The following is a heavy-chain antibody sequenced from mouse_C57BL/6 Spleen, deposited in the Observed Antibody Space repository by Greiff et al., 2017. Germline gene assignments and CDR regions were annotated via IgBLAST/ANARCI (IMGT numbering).Heavy chain of an antibody. CDR1: GYTFTEYT. Sequence: QVHVKQSGAELVKPGASVKLSCKASGYTFTEYTIHWVKQRSGQGLEWIGWFYPGSGSIKYNEKFKDKATLTADKSSSTVYMELSRLTSEDSAVYFCARHEEGENYDPYFDYWGQGTTLTVSS. D-gene: IGHD2-4*01. J-gene: IGHJ2*01. CDR2: FYPGSGSI. V-gene: IGHV1-62-2*01. CDR3: ARHEEGENYDPYFDY.